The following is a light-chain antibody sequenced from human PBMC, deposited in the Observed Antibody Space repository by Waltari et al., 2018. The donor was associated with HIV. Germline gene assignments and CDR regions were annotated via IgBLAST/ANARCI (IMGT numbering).Light chain of an antibody. J-gene: IGLJ2*01. CDR1: SSDVGCYNL. V-gene: IGLV2-23*01. CDR2: EGS. CDR3: CSYAGSFVV. Sequence: QSALTQPASVSGSPGQSITISCTGTSSDVGCYNLVSWYQQYPGKAPKLMIYEGSKRPSGVSNRFSGSKSGNTASLTISGLQTEDEADYYCCSYAGSFVVFGGGTKLTVL.